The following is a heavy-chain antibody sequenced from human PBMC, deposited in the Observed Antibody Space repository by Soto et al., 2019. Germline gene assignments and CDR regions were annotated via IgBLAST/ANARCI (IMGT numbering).Heavy chain of an antibody. Sequence: QVQLMESGGGVVQPGGSLRLSYTTSGFTFSGYSMHWFRQAPGKGLEWVAAISSEGGTKLYADSVKGRFTISRDNSKNTLYLQMNSLRAEDTAVYYCAREPVTTKWYFDNWGQGILVTVSS. D-gene: IGHD1-1*01. CDR2: ISSEGGTK. CDR3: AREPVTTKWYFDN. V-gene: IGHV3-30-3*01. J-gene: IGHJ4*02. CDR1: GFTFSGYS.